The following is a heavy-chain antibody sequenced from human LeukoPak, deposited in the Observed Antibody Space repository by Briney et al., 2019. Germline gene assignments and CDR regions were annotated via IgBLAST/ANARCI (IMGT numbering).Heavy chain of an antibody. CDR3: ARGSHGSDNTYYFYGMDV. CDR1: GYTFTSYY. J-gene: IGHJ6*04. Sequence: GASVKVSCKASGYTFTSYYMHWVRQVPGQGLEWMGLINPSGGSTYYAQKFLGRVSMTSDTSTNRVYMELSSLRSEDTAIYYCARGSHGSDNTYYFYGMDVWGKGTTVTVSS. CDR2: INPSGGST. V-gene: IGHV1-46*01. D-gene: IGHD3-10*01.